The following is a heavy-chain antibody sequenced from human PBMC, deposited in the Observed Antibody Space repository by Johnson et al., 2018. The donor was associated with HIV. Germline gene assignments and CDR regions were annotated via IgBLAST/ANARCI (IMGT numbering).Heavy chain of an antibody. Sequence: DVQVVESGGGLVKPGGSLRLSCAASGFTVSSNYMSWVRQAPGKGLEWVSVIYSGGTTYYADSVKGRFTISRDNAKNSLYLQMNSLKTEDTAVYYCTTDHSTDAFDIWGQGTMVTVSS. CDR1: GFTVSSNY. V-gene: IGHV3-66*01. J-gene: IGHJ3*02. CDR3: TTDHSTDAFDI. CDR2: IYSGGTT. D-gene: IGHD2-15*01.